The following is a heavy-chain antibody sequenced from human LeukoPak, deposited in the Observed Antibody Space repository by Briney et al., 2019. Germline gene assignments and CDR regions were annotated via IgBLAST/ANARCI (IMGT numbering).Heavy chain of an antibody. Sequence: ASVKVSCKASGDILSSYGISWVRQAPGQGLEWMGGTIPILGTARHAQKFQGRVTITADESTRTAYMELSSLRSEDTAVYYCARNRDSTIFGVVQFDPWGQGTLVTVSS. CDR3: ARNRDSTIFGVVQFDP. V-gene: IGHV1-69*13. CDR2: TIPILGTA. D-gene: IGHD3-3*01. CDR1: GDILSSYG. J-gene: IGHJ5*02.